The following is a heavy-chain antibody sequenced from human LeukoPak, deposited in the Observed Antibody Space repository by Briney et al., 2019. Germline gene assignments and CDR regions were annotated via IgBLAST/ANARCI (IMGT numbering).Heavy chain of an antibody. CDR3: ARAPGWQQPLDY. Sequence: ASVKVSCKASGYTFTSYDINWVRQATGQGLEWMGWINPNSGGTNYAQKFQGRVTMTRDTSTSTVYMELSSLRSEDTAVYYCARAPGWQQPLDYWGQGTLVTVSS. J-gene: IGHJ4*02. V-gene: IGHV1-8*02. CDR1: GYTFTSYD. D-gene: IGHD6-13*01. CDR2: INPNSGGT.